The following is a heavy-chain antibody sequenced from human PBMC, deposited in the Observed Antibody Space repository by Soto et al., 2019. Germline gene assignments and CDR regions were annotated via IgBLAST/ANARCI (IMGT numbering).Heavy chain of an antibody. Sequence: SGPTLVNPTQTLTLTCTFSGFSLSTSGVGVGWSRQPPGKALEWLALIYWNDDKRYSPSLKSRLTITKDTSKNQVVLTMTNMDPVDTATYYCAHXLDCSGGSCYSASWFDPWGQGTLVTVSS. CDR2: IYWNDDK. D-gene: IGHD2-15*01. CDR3: AHXLDCSGGSCYSASWFDP. CDR1: GFSLSTSGVG. V-gene: IGHV2-5*01. J-gene: IGHJ5*02.